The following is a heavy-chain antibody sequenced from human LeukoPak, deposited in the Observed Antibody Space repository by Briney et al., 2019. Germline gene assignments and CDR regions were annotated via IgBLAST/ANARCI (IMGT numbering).Heavy chain of an antibody. CDR1: GGTFSSYA. J-gene: IGHJ5*02. CDR3: AREGTIFGVVRSGNNWFDP. V-gene: IGHV1-69*04. D-gene: IGHD3-3*01. CDR2: IIPILGIA. Sequence: SVKVSCKASGGTFSSYAISWVRQAPGQGLEWMGRIIPILGIANYAQKLQGRVTMTTDTSTSTAYMELRSLRSDDTAVYYRAREGTIFGVVRSGNNWFDPWGQGTLVTVSS.